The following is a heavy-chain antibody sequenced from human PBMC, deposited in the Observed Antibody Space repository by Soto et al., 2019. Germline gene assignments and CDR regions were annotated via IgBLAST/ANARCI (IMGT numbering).Heavy chain of an antibody. D-gene: IGHD2-15*01. Sequence: QVQLQESGPGLVKPSQTLSLTCTVSGGSISSGDYYWSWIRQPPGKGLEWIGYIYYSGSTYYNPSLKSRVTISVDTSKNQFPLKRSSVTAADTAVYYWARVRTVVRDFDYGGQEPLVTVSS. CDR3: ARVRTVVRDFDY. CDR1: GGSISSGDYY. CDR2: IYYSGST. J-gene: IGHJ4*02. V-gene: IGHV4-30-4*01.